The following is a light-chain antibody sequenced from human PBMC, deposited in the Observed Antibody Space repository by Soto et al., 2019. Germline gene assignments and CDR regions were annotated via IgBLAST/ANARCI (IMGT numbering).Light chain of an antibody. CDR2: DVS. CDR1: SSDVGAYDY. CDR3: CSYAGSYTWV. Sequence: QSALTQPRSVSGSPGQSVTISCTGTSSDVGAYDYVSWNQQHPGKVPKLLIYDVSRRPSGVPDRFSGSKSGNTASLTISGLQVEDEADYYCCSYAGSYTWVFGGGTKLTVL. J-gene: IGLJ3*02. V-gene: IGLV2-11*01.